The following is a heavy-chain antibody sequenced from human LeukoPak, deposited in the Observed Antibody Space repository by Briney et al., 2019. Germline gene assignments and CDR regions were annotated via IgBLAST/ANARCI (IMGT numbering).Heavy chain of an antibody. CDR3: ARATVVAGYCTTTRCYKPFDI. Sequence: ASVKVSCKASGYTFTNYDINWVRQATGQGLEWMGWMNPNSANTGYSQKFQGRVTFTRDTSISTAYMELSSLRSADTAVYFCARATVVAGYCTTTRCYKPFDIWGQGTMVTVSS. CDR2: MNPNSANT. V-gene: IGHV1-8*03. CDR1: GYTFTNYD. J-gene: IGHJ3*02. D-gene: IGHD2-2*02.